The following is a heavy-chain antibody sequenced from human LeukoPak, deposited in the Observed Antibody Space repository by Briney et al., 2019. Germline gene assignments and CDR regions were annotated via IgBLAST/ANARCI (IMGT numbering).Heavy chain of an antibody. D-gene: IGHD6-13*01. CDR2: IYFSGST. Sequence: SETLSLTCTVSGGSISSSSYYWGWIRQPPGKGLEWIGCIYFSGSTYYNPSLKSRVTISVDTSKNQFSLKLSSVTAADTAVYYCARGFARYSSRLTAIAIDYWGQGTLVTVSS. CDR1: GGSISSSSYY. V-gene: IGHV4-39*01. CDR3: ARGFARYSSRLTAIAIDY. J-gene: IGHJ4*02.